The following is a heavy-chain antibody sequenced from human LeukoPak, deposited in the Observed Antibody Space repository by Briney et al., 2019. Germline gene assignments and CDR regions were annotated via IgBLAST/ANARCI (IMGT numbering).Heavy chain of an antibody. J-gene: IGHJ6*03. V-gene: IGHV3-15*01. CDR1: GFTFSNAW. Sequence: GGSLRLSCAASGFTFSNAWMSWVRQAPGKGLEWVGRIKSKTDGGTTDYAAPVKGRFTISRDGSKNTLYLQMNSLKTEDTAVYYCTTGGYYLVYYYYYMDVWGKGTTVTVSS. CDR2: IKSKTDGGTT. D-gene: IGHD3-22*01. CDR3: TTGGYYLVYYYYYMDV.